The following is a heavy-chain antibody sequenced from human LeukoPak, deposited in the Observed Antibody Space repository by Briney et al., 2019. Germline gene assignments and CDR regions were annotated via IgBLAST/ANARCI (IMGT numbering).Heavy chain of an antibody. CDR3: APDSYYYDSSGSKYFQH. V-gene: IGHV1-24*01. CDR2: FDPEDGET. Sequence: SVKVSCKVSGNTLTEFSMHWVRQAPGKGLEWMGGFDPEDGETIYAQKFQGRVTMTEDTSTDTAYMELSSLRSEDTVVYYCAPDSYYYDSSGSKYFQHWGQGTLVTVSS. CDR1: GNTLTEFS. J-gene: IGHJ1*01. D-gene: IGHD3-22*01.